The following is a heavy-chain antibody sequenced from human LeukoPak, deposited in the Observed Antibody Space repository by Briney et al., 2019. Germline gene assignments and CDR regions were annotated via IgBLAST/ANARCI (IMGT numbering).Heavy chain of an antibody. J-gene: IGHJ4*02. CDR1: GFTFSDYA. CDR2: IRFDGSNK. V-gene: IGHV3-30*02. D-gene: IGHD2-2*01. Sequence: GGSLRLSCAASGFTFSDYAMHWVRQAPGKGLEWVAFIRFDGSNKDYTDSEKGRFTISRDNSKNMVYLQMNSLRVEDTALYYCAKGWRPGAMLAADYWGQGTLVSVSS. CDR3: AKGWRPGAMLAADY.